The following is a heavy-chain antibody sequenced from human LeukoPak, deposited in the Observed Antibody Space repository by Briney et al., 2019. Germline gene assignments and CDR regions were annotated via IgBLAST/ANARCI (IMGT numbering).Heavy chain of an antibody. J-gene: IGHJ4*02. CDR3: ARADYSGRIFDH. CDR2: IKEDGSEK. V-gene: IGHV3-7*01. Sequence: GGSLRLSCAASEFIFSRYWMTWVRQAPGKGLEWVANIKEDGSEKYYVDSVKGRFTISRDNAKNSLHLQMNSLRAEDTAVYYCARADYSGRIFDHWGQGTLVTFSS. CDR1: EFIFSRYW. D-gene: IGHD1-26*01.